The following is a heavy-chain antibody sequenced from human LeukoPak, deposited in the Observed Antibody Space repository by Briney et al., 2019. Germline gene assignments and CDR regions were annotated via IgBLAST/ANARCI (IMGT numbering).Heavy chain of an antibody. CDR2: INTDGSTT. V-gene: IGHV3-74*03. D-gene: IGHD6-6*01. CDR3: AKARPAIAARVGYYYGLDV. Sequence: PGGSLRLSCAASGFTFSNYWIHWVRQPLGQGLVWVSRINTDGSTTTYADSVEGRFTISRDNAKSTLYLQMNTLRADDTAVYYCAKARPAIAARVGYYYGLDVWGQGTTVTVSS. CDR1: GFTFSNYW. J-gene: IGHJ6*02.